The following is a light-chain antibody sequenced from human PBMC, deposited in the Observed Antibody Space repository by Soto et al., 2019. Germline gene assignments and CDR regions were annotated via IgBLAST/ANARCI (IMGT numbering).Light chain of an antibody. CDR1: QSVSSSY. CDR2: GAS. J-gene: IGKJ5*01. V-gene: IGKV3-20*01. CDR3: QHFGGTTFT. Sequence: EIVLTQSPGTLSLSPGEVATLSFSASQSVSSSYIAWYQQRPGQTPSLLIYGASTRATGIPDRFSGSGSGTHFTLTISRLEPGDFAVYYCQHFGGTTFTFGQGTRWRL.